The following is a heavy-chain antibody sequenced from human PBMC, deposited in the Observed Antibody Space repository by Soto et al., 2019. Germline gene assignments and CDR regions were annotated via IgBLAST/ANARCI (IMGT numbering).Heavy chain of an antibody. Sequence: QLQLQESGSGVVKPSQTLSLTCAVSGGSISSGGYSWSWIRQPPGKGLEWIGYIYHSGSTYYNPSLKSRVPISVDRSKNQFSLKLSSVTAADTAVYYCARVPDRWGQGTLVTVSS. D-gene: IGHD2-2*01. V-gene: IGHV4-30-2*01. CDR2: IYHSGST. J-gene: IGHJ5*02. CDR3: ARVPDR. CDR1: GGSISSGGYS.